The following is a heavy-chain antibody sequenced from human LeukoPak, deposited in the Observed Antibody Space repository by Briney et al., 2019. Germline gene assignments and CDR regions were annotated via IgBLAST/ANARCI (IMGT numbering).Heavy chain of an antibody. CDR1: GYTFTSYD. CDR3: ARGEYSSSSDPFLXXXGMDV. CDR2: MNPNSGNT. J-gene: IGHJ6*02. V-gene: IGHV1-8*01. D-gene: IGHD6-13*01. Sequence: ASVKVSCKASGYTFTSYDINWVRQATGQGLEWMGWMNPNSGNTGYAQKFQGRVTMTRNTSISTAYMELSSLRSEDTAVYYCARGEYSSSSDPFLXXXGMDVWGQGTTVTVSS.